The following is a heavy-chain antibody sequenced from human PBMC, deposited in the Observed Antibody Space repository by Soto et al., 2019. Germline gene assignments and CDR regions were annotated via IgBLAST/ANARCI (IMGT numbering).Heavy chain of an antibody. CDR2: IIPIFGTA. V-gene: IGHV1-69*13. J-gene: IGHJ1*01. CDR3: ARDQGVWGSYSQYFQH. CDR1: GGTFSSYA. D-gene: IGHD3-16*01. Sequence: GASVKVSCKASGGTFSSYAISWVRQAPGQGLEWMGGIIPIFGTANYAQKFQGRVTITADESTSTAYMELSSLRSEDTAVYYCARDQGVWGSYSQYFQHWGQGTLVTVSS.